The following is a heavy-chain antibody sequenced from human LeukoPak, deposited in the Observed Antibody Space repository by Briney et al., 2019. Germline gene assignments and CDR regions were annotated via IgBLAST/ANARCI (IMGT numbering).Heavy chain of an antibody. V-gene: IGHV4-34*01. CDR1: GGSFSGYY. Sequence: PSETLSLTCAVYGGSFSGYYWSWIRQPPGKGLEWIGEINHSGSTNYNPSLKSRVTISVDTSKNQFSLKLSSVTAADTAVYYCARQSPYYYYGMDVWGQGTTVTVSS. CDR2: INHSGST. J-gene: IGHJ6*02. CDR3: ARQSPYYYYGMDV.